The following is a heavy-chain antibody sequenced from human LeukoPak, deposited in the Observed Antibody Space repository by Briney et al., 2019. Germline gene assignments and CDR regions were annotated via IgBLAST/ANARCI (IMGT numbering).Heavy chain of an antibody. CDR3: AKEHSSGYYPYYFDY. CDR2: ISGSGGST. J-gene: IGHJ4*02. V-gene: IGHV3-23*01. D-gene: IGHD3-22*01. Sequence: GGSLRLSCAASGFTFDDYGMSWVRQAPGKGLEWVSAISGSGGSTYYADSVKGRFTISRDNSKNTLYLQMNSLRAEDTAVYYCAKEHSSGYYPYYFDYWGQGTLVTVSS. CDR1: GFTFDDYG.